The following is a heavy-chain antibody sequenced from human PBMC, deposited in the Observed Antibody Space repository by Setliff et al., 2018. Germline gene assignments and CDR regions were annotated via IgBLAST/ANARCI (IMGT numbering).Heavy chain of an antibody. V-gene: IGHV3-43*01. CDR2: ISWDGGST. Sequence: GGSLRLSCAASGFTFSSYSMNWVRQAPGKGLEWVSLISWDGGSTYYADSVKGRFTISRDNSKNPLYLQMNSLRTEDTALYYCAKDMGAPSNGMDVWGQGTTVTVSS. D-gene: IGHD1-26*01. CDR3: AKDMGAPSNGMDV. CDR1: GFTFSSYS. J-gene: IGHJ6*02.